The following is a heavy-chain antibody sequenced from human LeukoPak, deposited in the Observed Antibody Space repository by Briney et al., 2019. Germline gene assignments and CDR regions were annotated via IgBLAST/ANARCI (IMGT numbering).Heavy chain of an antibody. CDR3: AKVGDNWDFDY. CDR2: ISGSGDST. J-gene: IGHJ4*02. CDR1: GFTFSNYA. Sequence: GGSLRLSCAASGFTFSNYAMRRVRQAPGKGLEWVSGISGSGDSTYYADSVKGRFTISRDNSKNTLYLQMNSLRTEDTAVYYCAKVGDNWDFDYWGQGTLVSVSS. V-gene: IGHV3-23*01. D-gene: IGHD3-16*01.